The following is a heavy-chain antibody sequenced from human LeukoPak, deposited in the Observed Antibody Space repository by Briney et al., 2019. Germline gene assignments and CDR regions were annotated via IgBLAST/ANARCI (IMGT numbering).Heavy chain of an antibody. D-gene: IGHD3-16*01. J-gene: IGHJ4*02. V-gene: IGHV4-4*02. Sequence: SESLSLTCAVSGGSISSSNWWSWVRQPPGKGLEWIGEIYHSGSTNYNPSLKSRVTISVDKSKNQFSLKLSSVTAADTAVYYCARVRFDGPAYFDYWGQGTLVTVSS. CDR3: ARVRFDGPAYFDY. CDR2: IYHSGST. CDR1: GGSISSSNW.